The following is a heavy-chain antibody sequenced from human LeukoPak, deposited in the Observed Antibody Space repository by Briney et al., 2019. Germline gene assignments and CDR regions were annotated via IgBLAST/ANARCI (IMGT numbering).Heavy chain of an antibody. CDR3: AKAAILSPPDDY. D-gene: IGHD2-2*01. CDR1: GFTFSNYA. CDR2: ISGSGGST. V-gene: IGHV3-23*01. Sequence: GGSLRLSCTVSGFTFSNYAMNWVRQAPGKGLEWVSAISGSGGSTYYADSVKGRFTISRDNSKNTLYLQMNSLRAEDTAVYYCAKAAILSPPDDYWGQGTLVTVSS. J-gene: IGHJ4*02.